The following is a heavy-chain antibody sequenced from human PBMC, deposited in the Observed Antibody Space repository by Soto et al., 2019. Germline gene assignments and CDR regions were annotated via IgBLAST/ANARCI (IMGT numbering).Heavy chain of an antibody. CDR2: ISFNGNSL. J-gene: IGHJ4*02. Sequence: PGESLKISCTASEFSSSSYAMHWIRQSPGKGLEWVAVISFNGNSLHYADSVKDRFTISRDNSKSTLYLQMNNMRTEDTAVYYCARTFDTITYYFDYWGQGTLVTVSS. CDR3: ARTFDTITYYFDY. D-gene: IGHD3-9*01. V-gene: IGHV3-30-3*01. CDR1: EFSSSSYA.